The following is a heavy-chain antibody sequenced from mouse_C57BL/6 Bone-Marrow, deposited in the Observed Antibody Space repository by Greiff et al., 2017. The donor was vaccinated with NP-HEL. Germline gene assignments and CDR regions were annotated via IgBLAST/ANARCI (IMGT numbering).Heavy chain of an antibody. V-gene: IGHV1-81*01. CDR2: IYPRSGNT. CDR1: GYTFTSYG. D-gene: IGHD4-1*01. Sequence: VHLVESGAELARPGASVKLSCKASGYTFTSYGISWVKQRTGQGLEWIGEIYPRSGNTYYNEKFKGKATLTADKSSSTAYMELRSLTSEDSAVYFCARNWAFDYWGQGTTLTVSS. J-gene: IGHJ2*01. CDR3: ARNWAFDY.